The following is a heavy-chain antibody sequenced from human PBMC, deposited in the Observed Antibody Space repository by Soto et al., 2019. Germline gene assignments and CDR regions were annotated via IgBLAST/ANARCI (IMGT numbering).Heavy chain of an antibody. CDR1: GGSFSSSA. CDR3: ARDWDGDGYNGFDY. J-gene: IGHJ4*02. D-gene: IGHD5-12*01. V-gene: IGHV1-69*04. CDR2: IIPILGIA. Sequence: GASAEVSCKASGGSFSSSAISWVRQAPGQGLEWMGRIIPILGIANYAQKFQGRVTITADKSTSTAYMELSSLRSEDTAVYYCARDWDGDGYNGFDYWGQGTLVTVSS.